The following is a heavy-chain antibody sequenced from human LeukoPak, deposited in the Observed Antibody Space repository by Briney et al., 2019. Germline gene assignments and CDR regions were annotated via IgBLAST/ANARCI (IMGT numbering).Heavy chain of an antibody. CDR1: GGSFSGYY. CDR3: ARGLVDTAMVSFDY. CDR2: INHSGST. V-gene: IGHV4-34*01. D-gene: IGHD5-18*01. J-gene: IGHJ4*02. Sequence: SETLSLTCAVYGGSFSGYYWSWIRQPPGKGLEWIGEINHSGSTNYNPSLKSRVTISVDTSKNQFSLKLSSVTAADTAVYYCARGLVDTAMVSFDYWGQGTLVTVSS.